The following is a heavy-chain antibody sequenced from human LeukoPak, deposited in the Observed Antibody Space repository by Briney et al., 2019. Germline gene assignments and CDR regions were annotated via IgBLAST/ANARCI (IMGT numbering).Heavy chain of an antibody. Sequence: GGSLRLSCAASGFTVSSNYMSWVRQARGKGLEWGSVIYSGGSTYYADSVKGRFTVSRDNTRNTVYLQMNSLRAEHTAVYYCAREPFYFDTIGSFDYWGQGTLVTVSS. D-gene: IGHD3-22*01. J-gene: IGHJ4*02. CDR2: IYSGGST. CDR1: GFTVSSNY. V-gene: IGHV3-53*01. CDR3: AREPFYFDTIGSFDY.